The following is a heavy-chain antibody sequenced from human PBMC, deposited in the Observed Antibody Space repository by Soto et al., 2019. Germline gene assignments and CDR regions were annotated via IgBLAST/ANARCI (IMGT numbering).Heavy chain of an antibody. V-gene: IGHV3-30-3*01. CDR3: VRSMIIVVRLIGLDY. D-gene: IGHD3-22*01. J-gene: IGHJ4*02. CDR1: GFTFRSYA. Sequence: LRLSCGASGFTFRSYAMRWVRQTPGKGLEWVAVISYDGSNKHYADSVKGRFSISRDNSKNMLYLQMDSLSTEDTAVYYCVRSMIIVVRLIGLDYWGQGTLVTVSS. CDR2: ISYDGSNK.